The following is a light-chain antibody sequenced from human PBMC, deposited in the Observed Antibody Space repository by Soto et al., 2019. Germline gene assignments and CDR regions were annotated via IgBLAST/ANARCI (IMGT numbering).Light chain of an antibody. CDR1: QSVSSY. J-gene: IGKJ4*01. CDR2: DAS. CDR3: QQRSNWPPGLT. Sequence: EIVLTQSPATLSLSPGERATLSCRASQSVSSYLAWYQQKPGQAPRPLIYDASNRATGSPARFSGSGSGTDFTLTISSLEPEDFAVYYCQQRSNWPPGLTFGGGTKVDIK. V-gene: IGKV3-11*01.